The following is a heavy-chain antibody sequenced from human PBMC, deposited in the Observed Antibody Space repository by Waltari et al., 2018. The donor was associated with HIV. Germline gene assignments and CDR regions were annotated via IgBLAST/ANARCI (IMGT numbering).Heavy chain of an antibody. Sequence: QLQLQESGTGLVKPSETLSLTCTVSGGPISSSSYYWGWIRQTPGKGLELIGSIYYSGGTYYTPSLKRRVTISVDTSKNQFSLKLSSVTAADTAVYYWARLRGSVAGLPGGFYFDYWGQGTLVTVSS. CDR2: IYYSGGT. J-gene: IGHJ4*02. V-gene: IGHV4-39*01. CDR1: GGPISSSSYY. D-gene: IGHD6-19*01. CDR3: ARLRGSVAGLPGGFYFDY.